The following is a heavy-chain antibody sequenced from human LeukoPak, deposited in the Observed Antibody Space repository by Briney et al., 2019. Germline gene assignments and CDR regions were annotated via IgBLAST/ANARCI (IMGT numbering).Heavy chain of an antibody. CDR1: GFTFSDYY. CDR2: ISGSGSGI. CDR3: ATHPLGSSGLYRYYHIDV. V-gene: IGHV3-11*01. Sequence: GGSLRLSCEASGFTFSDYYMTWIRQGPGKGLEWVSYISGSGSGINYADSVKGRFTISRDNAKNSLYLQMNSLRAEDTAVYYCATHPLGSSGLYRYYHIDVWGNGTTVSVSS. D-gene: IGHD6-19*01. J-gene: IGHJ6*03.